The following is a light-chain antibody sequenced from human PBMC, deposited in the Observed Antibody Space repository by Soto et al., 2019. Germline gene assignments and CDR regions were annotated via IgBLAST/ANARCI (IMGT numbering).Light chain of an antibody. J-gene: IGKJ4*01. CDR3: QQYNNWPPLT. V-gene: IGKV3-15*01. Sequence: IVIRQSLATVSVAPGGSRPFSKRASQGVSRKLAWYQHKPGQAPRLLISGASTGATGIPARFSGSGSGTEFTLTISSLQSEDWAIYYCQQYNNWPPLTFGGGNKVDIK. CDR2: GAS. CDR1: QGVSRK.